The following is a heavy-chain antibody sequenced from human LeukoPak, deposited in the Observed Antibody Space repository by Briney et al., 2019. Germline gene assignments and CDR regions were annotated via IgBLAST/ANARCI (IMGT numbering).Heavy chain of an antibody. Sequence: SETLSLTCTVSGGSISSSSYYWGWIRQPPGKGLEWIGSIYYSGSTYHNPSLKSRVTISVDTSKNQFSLKLSSVTAADTAVYYCARDGSIVGATGDYWGQGTLVTVSS. CDR2: IYYSGST. CDR1: GGSISSSSYY. CDR3: ARDGSIVGATGDY. D-gene: IGHD1-26*01. V-gene: IGHV4-39*07. J-gene: IGHJ4*02.